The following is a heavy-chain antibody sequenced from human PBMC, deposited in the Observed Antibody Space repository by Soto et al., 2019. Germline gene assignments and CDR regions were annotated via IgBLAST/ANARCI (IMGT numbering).Heavy chain of an antibody. CDR1: GFTFSSYG. CDR3: AKDRIAARHYYGMDV. CDR2: ISYDGSNK. V-gene: IGHV3-30*18. J-gene: IGHJ6*02. Sequence: QVQLVESGGGVVQPGRSLRLSCAASGFTFSSYGMHWVRQAPGKGLEWVAVISYDGSNKYYADSVKGRFTISRDNSKNTLYLQMNSLRAEDTAVYYGAKDRIAARHYYGMDVWGQGPTVTVSS. D-gene: IGHD6-6*01.